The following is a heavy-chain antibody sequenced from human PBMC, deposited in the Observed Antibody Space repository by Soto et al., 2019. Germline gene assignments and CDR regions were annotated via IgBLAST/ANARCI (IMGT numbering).Heavy chain of an antibody. CDR1: GFSLSTSGVG. V-gene: IGHV2-5*02. J-gene: IGHJ4*02. Sequence: QITLKESGPTLVKPTQTLTLTCTFSGFSLSTSGVGVGWIRQTPGKALECLALIYWDDDKRYSPSLNSRLTIAKDTSKNQVVLTMTNMDPVDTATYSCAHSRAPRLLDYWGQGTLVTVSS. CDR2: IYWDDDK. CDR3: AHSRAPRLLDY. D-gene: IGHD2-15*01.